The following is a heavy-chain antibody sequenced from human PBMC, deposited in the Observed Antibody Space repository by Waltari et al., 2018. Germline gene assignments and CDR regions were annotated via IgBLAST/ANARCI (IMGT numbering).Heavy chain of an antibody. CDR1: GGSISSSNW. V-gene: IGHV4-4*02. D-gene: IGHD6-13*01. CDR3: ARIGAAGPPDY. J-gene: IGHJ4*02. CDR2: IYHSGST. Sequence: QVQLQESGPGLVKPSGTLSLTCAVSGGSISSSNWWSWVRQPPGKGLEWLGEIYHSGSTNYNPTLKGRVTVSVDKSKNQFARKLSSGTGADTAVYYWARIGAAGPPDYWGQGTLVTVSS.